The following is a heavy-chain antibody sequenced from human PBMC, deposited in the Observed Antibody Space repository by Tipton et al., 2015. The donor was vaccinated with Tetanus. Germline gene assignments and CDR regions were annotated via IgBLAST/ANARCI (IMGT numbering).Heavy chain of an antibody. CDR1: GFIFSSYG. CDR2: SWYDGTDT. Sequence: SLRLSCAASGFIFSSYGIHWVRQAPGKGLEWVAVSWYDGTDTYYADAVKGRFTISRDNSKNTLYLQMNSLRAEGTAIYHCAREADCSGGSCFSGDFDNWGQGTQVTVSS. CDR3: AREADCSGGSCFSGDFDN. J-gene: IGHJ4*02. D-gene: IGHD2-15*01. V-gene: IGHV3-33*01.